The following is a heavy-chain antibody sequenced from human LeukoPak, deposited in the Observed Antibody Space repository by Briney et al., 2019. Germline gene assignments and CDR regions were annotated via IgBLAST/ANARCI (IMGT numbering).Heavy chain of an antibody. CDR2: INPNSGGT. D-gene: IGHD2-15*01. J-gene: IGHJ5*02. CDR1: GYTFTGYY. V-gene: IGHV1-2*02. Sequence: GASVKVSCKASGYTFTGYYMHWVRQAPGQGLEWMGWINPNSGGTNYAQKFQGRVTMTRDTSISTAYMELSRLRSDDTAVYYCASDIEGYCSGGSCEFDPWGQGTLVTVSS. CDR3: ASDIEGYCSGGSCEFDP.